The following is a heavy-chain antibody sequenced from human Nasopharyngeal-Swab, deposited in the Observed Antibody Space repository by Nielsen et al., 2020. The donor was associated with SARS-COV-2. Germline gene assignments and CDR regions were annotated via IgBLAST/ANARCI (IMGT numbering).Heavy chain of an antibody. D-gene: IGHD5-12*01. CDR3: AGYSGYDYGAFDI. Sequence: GESLKISCAASGFTFSSYGMHWVRQAPGKGLEWVAVISYDGSNKYYADSAKGRFTISRDNSKNTLYLQMNSLRAEDTAVYYCAGYSGYDYGAFDIWGQGTMVTVSS. J-gene: IGHJ3*02. CDR2: ISYDGSNK. V-gene: IGHV3-30*03. CDR1: GFTFSSYG.